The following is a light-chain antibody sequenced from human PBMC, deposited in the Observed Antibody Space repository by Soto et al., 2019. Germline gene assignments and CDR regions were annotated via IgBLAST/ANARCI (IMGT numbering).Light chain of an antibody. CDR2: GAS. CDR3: QQYDNWPPWT. Sequence: ERVMAQSPATLSASPGESCTLSCRASQSVSSSYLAWYQQKPGQTPRLLIYGASTRATGVPARFSGSGSGTEFALTISGLQSEDFAVYYCQQYDNWPPWTFGQGTKVDNK. J-gene: IGKJ1*01. V-gene: IGKV3D-15*01. CDR1: QSVSSSY.